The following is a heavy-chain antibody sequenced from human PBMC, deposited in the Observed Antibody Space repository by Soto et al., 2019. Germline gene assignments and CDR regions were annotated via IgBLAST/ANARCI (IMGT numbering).Heavy chain of an antibody. J-gene: IGHJ4*02. CDR1: GFKFNNYA. CDR2: ISATGGGT. CDR3: AKDRRAGGNSAFYFDF. V-gene: IGHV3-23*01. D-gene: IGHD3-16*01. Sequence: GGSLRVSCAASGFKFNNYAMSWVRQAPGKGLEWVSLISATGGGTYYADSVKGRFTISRDNSHNTLYLQVHSLTAEDTAVYYCAKDRRAGGNSAFYFDFWGQGAQVTVSS.